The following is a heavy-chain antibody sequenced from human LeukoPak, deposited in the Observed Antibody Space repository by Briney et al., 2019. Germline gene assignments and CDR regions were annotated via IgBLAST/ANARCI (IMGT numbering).Heavy chain of an antibody. V-gene: IGHV4-59*01. CDR3: AMKGYDSSGSFQH. Sequence: KTSETLSLTCTVSGGSISSYYWSWIRQPPGKGLEWIGYIYYSGSTNYNPSLKSRVTISVDTSKNQFSLKLSSVTAADTAVYYCAMKGYDSSGSFQHWGQGTLVTVSS. D-gene: IGHD3-22*01. CDR2: IYYSGST. CDR1: GGSISSYY. J-gene: IGHJ1*01.